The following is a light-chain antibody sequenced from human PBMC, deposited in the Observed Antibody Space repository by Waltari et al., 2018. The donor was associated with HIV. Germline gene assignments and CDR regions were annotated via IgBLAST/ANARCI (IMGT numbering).Light chain of an antibody. CDR3: QQYNKWPPWT. V-gene: IGKV3-15*01. CDR2: GAS. CDR1: QSVSNN. Sequence: VMTQSPATLSVSTGERATLSCRAGQSVSNNLAWYQQKPGQAPRLLIYGASTRATGIPARFSGSGSGTEFTLTISSLQSEDSAVYYCQQYNKWPPWTFGQGTKVEIK. J-gene: IGKJ1*01.